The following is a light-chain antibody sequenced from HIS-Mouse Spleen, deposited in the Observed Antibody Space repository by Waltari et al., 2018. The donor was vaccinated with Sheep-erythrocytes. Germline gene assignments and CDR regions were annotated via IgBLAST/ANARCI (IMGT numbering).Light chain of an antibody. CDR1: SSAVCGYHY. V-gene: IGLV2-11*01. CDR2: DVS. Sequence: QSALPQPRSVSGSPGQSVTISCPVTSSAVCGYHYVSWCQQHPGNAPKLMIYDVSKRPSGVPDRFSGSKSGNTASLTISGLQAEDEADYYCCSRTYAGSYNHVFATGTKVTVL. CDR3: CSRTYAGSYNHV. J-gene: IGLJ1*01.